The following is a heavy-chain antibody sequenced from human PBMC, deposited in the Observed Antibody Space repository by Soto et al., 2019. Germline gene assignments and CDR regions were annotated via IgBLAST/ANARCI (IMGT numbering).Heavy chain of an antibody. J-gene: IGHJ4*02. CDR3: VRIAARATYFDY. D-gene: IGHD6-6*01. V-gene: IGHV3-74*01. CDR1: GFTFSSHW. CDR2: LNSDGSTT. Sequence: GGSLRLSCAASGFTFSSHWMHWVRQAPGKGLVWVSRLNSDGSTTTYADSVKGRFTISRDNAKDTLYLQMNSLRTEDTAIYYCVRIAARATYFDYWGQGALVTVSS.